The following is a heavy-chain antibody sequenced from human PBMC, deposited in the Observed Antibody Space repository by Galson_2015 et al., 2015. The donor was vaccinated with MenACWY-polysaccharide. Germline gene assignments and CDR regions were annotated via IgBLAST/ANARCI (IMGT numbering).Heavy chain of an antibody. V-gene: IGHV3-48*03. D-gene: IGHD1/OR15-1a*01. CDR3: ASRTRFRTGSGPEDY. Sequence: RFTISRDDAKNSLYLQMNSLRAEDTAIYYCASRTRFRTGSGPEDYWGQGTLVTVSS. J-gene: IGHJ4*02.